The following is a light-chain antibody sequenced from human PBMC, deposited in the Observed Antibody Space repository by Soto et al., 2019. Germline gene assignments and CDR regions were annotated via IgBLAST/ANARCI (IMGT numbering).Light chain of an antibody. CDR1: QSVVSD. J-gene: IGKJ5*01. V-gene: IGKV3-20*01. CDR3: QHYGSSLIT. Sequence: VMTQSPASLSVSPGERVTLSCRASQSVVSDVAWYQYKPGQAPRLLIYGASNRATGIPDRFSGSGSGTDFTLTISRLEPEDFAVYFCQHYGSSLITFGQGTRLEIK. CDR2: GAS.